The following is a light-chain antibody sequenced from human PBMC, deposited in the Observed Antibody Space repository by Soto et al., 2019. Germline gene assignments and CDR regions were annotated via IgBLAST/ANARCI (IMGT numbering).Light chain of an antibody. V-gene: IGKV3-20*01. CDR1: QTVRNNY. CDR2: DAS. Sequence: EIVLTQSPGTLCLSPGERATLSCRASQTVRNNYLAWYQQKPGQAPRLLIYDASSRATGIPDRFSGSGSGTDFTLTISRLEPEDFAVYYCQQYGSSPITFGQGTRREIK. CDR3: QQYGSSPIT. J-gene: IGKJ5*01.